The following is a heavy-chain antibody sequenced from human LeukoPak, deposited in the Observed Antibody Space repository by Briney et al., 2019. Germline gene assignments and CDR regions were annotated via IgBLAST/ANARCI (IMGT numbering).Heavy chain of an antibody. CDR3: ARSGYDSSGYYLDY. J-gene: IGHJ4*02. D-gene: IGHD3-22*01. CDR1: GGSISSSTYY. V-gene: IGHV4-39*01. Sequence: SETLSLTCTVSGGSISSSTYYWGWIRQPPGEGLEWIGNTYYSGSTYYNPSLKSRLTISVDTPKNQFSLKLSSVTAADTAVYYCARSGYDSSGYYLDYWGQGTLVTVSS. CDR2: TYYSGST.